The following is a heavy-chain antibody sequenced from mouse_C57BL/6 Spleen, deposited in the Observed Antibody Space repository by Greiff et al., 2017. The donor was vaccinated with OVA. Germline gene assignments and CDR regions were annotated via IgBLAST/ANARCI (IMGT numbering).Heavy chain of an antibody. CDR3: ARPSNGGNYAMDY. CDR1: GFTFSDYG. CDR2: ISSGSSTI. J-gene: IGHJ4*01. V-gene: IGHV5-17*01. Sequence: EVMLVESGGGLVKPGGSLKLSCAASGFTFSDYGMHWVRQAPEKGLEWVAYISSGSSTIYSAETVKGRFTISRDKAKNTLFLQMTSRRSEDTAMYYCARPSNGGNYAMDYWGQGTSGTVSS.